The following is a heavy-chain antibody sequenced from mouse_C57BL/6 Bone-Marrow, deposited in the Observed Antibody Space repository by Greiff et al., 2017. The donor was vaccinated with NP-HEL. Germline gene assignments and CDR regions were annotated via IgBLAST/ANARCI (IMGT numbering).Heavy chain of an antibody. CDR2: IYPGSGST. Sequence: QVQLQQPGAELVKPGASVKMSCKASGYTFTSYWITWVKQRPGQGLEWIGDIYPGSGSTNYHEKFKSKATLTVDTSSSTAYMQLSSLTSEDSAVYYCARSGYYYYDVLKYWGQGTTLTVSS. V-gene: IGHV1-55*01. D-gene: IGHD2-4*01. CDR3: ARSGYYYYDVLKY. CDR1: GYTFTSYW. J-gene: IGHJ2*01.